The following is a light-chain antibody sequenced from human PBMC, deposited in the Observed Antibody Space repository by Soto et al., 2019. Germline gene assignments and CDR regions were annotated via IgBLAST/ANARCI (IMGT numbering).Light chain of an antibody. CDR2: DAS. Sequence: DIQMTQSPSTLSASVGDRVTITCRASQSISRWLAWYQQKPGKAPKLLIYDASSLESGIRTRFSGSGSGTEFTLTISSLHPNDFATHYCQHYNSYPLNAFGKGTKPEIK. J-gene: IGKJ2*01. CDR1: QSISRW. CDR3: QHYNSYPLNA. V-gene: IGKV1-5*01.